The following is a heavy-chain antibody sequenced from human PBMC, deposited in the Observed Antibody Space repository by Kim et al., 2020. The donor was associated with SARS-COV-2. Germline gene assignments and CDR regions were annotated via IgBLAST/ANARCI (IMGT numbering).Heavy chain of an antibody. CDR2: TYYRSKWYN. V-gene: IGHV6-1*01. Sequence: SQTLSLTCAISGDSVSSNSAAWNWIRQSPSRGLEWLGRTYYRSKWYNDYAVSVKSRITINPDTSKNQFSLQLNSVTPEDTAVYYCAREPASVAGSALRKHAIDYWGQGTLVTVSS. CDR1: GDSVSSNSAA. D-gene: IGHD6-19*01. J-gene: IGHJ4*02. CDR3: AREPASVAGSALRKHAIDY.